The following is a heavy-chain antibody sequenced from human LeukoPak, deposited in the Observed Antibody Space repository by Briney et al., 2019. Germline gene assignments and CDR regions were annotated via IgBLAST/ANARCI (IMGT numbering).Heavy chain of an antibody. J-gene: IGHJ5*02. CDR2: ISGSGGST. CDR3: AKETTICSSTSCNNWFDP. Sequence: GGSLRLSCAASGFTFSSYAMSWVRQAPGKGLEWVSAISGSGGSTYYADSVKGRFTISRDNSKNTLYLKMNSLRAEDTAVYYCAKETTICSSTSCNNWFDPWGQGTLVTVSS. V-gene: IGHV3-23*01. D-gene: IGHD2-2*01. CDR1: GFTFSSYA.